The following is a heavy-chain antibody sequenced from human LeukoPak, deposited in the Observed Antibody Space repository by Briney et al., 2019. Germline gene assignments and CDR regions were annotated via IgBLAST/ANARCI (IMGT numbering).Heavy chain of an antibody. V-gene: IGHV3-30*02. CDR3: AKASLVATVWSYFDY. D-gene: IGHD5-12*01. Sequence: GGSLRLSCAASGFTFSNYGMHWVRQAPGKGLEWVAFIRYDGSNKYYTDSVKGRFTISRDNSKNPLFLQLNSLRAEDTAVYYCAKASLVATVWSYFDYWGQGTLVTVST. CDR1: GFTFSNYG. CDR2: IRYDGSNK. J-gene: IGHJ4*02.